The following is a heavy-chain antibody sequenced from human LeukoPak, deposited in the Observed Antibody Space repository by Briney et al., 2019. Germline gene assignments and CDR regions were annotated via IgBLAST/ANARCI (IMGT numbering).Heavy chain of an antibody. J-gene: IGHJ6*02. CDR2: IIPIFGTA. V-gene: IGHV1-69*13. Sequence: ASVKVSCKASGGTFSSYAISWVRQAPGQGLEWMGGIIPIFGTANYAQKFQGRVTITADESTSTAYMELSSLRPEDTAVYYCARATEYDFWSGPARDYYYYGMDVWGQGTTVTVSS. CDR3: ARATEYDFWSGPARDYYYYGMDV. CDR1: GGTFSSYA. D-gene: IGHD3-3*01.